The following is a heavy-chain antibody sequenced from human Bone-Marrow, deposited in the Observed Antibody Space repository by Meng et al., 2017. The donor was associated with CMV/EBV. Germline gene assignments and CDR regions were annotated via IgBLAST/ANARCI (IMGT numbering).Heavy chain of an antibody. D-gene: IGHD1-26*01. CDR3: AMGSGSYS. J-gene: IGHJ4*02. V-gene: IGHV3-74*01. CDR2: INSDGSST. Sequence: GESLKISCAASGFTFSSYWMHWVRQAPGKGLVWVSRINSDGSSTSYADSVKGRFTISRDNAKNTLYLQMNSLRAEDTAEYYCAMGSGSYSWGQGTLVTVSS. CDR1: GFTFSSYW.